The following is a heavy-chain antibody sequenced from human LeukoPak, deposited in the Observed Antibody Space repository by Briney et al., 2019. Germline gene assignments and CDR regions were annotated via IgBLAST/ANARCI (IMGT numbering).Heavy chain of an antibody. Sequence: GEPLKISCKGSGYSFTSYWIGWVRQMPGKGLEWMGIIYPGDSDTRYSPSFQGQVTISADKSISTAYLQWSSLKASDTAMYYCARLSISGTYYDAFDIWGQGTMVTVSS. CDR3: ARLSISGTYYDAFDI. J-gene: IGHJ3*02. CDR2: IYPGDSDT. CDR1: GYSFTSYW. V-gene: IGHV5-51*01. D-gene: IGHD1-26*01.